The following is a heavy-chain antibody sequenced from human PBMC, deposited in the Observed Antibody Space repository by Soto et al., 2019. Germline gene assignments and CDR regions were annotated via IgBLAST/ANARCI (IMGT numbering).Heavy chain of an antibody. CDR2: IIPILGIA. D-gene: IGHD3-16*01. J-gene: IGHJ4*02. CDR1: GGTFSSYT. Sequence: QVQLVQSGAEVKKPGSSVKVSCKASGGTFSSYTISWVRQAPGQGLEWMGRIIPILGIANYAQKFQGRVTITEDKSTSTAYMELSSLRSEDTAVYYCARIPGVGVPRDYWGQGTLVTVSS. CDR3: ARIPGVGVPRDY. V-gene: IGHV1-69*02.